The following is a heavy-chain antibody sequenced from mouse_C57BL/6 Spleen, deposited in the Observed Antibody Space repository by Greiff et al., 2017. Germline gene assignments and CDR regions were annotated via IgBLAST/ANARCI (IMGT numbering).Heavy chain of an antibody. J-gene: IGHJ4*01. Sequence: VQLQQPGAELVKPGASVKLSCKASGYTFTSYWMHWVKQRPGQGLEWIGMIHPNSGSTNYNEKFKGKATLTVDKSSSTAYMQLSSLTSEDSAVYYCAASTGRGSYYYAMDYWGQGTSVTVSA. V-gene: IGHV1-64*01. CDR2: IHPNSGST. D-gene: IGHD4-1*02. CDR1: GYTFTSYW. CDR3: AASTGRGSYYYAMDY.